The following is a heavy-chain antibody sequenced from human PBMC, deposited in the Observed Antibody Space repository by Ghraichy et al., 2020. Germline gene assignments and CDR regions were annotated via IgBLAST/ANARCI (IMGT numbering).Heavy chain of an antibody. CDR3: ARDYYGSSGYLDAFDI. D-gene: IGHD3-22*01. Sequence: SQTLSLTCAVYGGSFSGYYWSWIRQPPGKGLEWIGEINHSGSTNYNPSLKSRVTISVDTSKNQFSLMLSSVTAAETAVDYCARDYYGSSGYLDAFDIWGQGTMVTGSS. CDR1: GGSFSGYY. V-gene: IGHV4-34*01. J-gene: IGHJ3*02. CDR2: INHSGST.